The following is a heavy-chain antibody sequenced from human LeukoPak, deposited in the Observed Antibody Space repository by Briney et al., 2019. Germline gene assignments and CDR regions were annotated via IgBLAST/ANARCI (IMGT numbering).Heavy chain of an antibody. CDR3: ARDQSQTFGGHYYYGMDV. J-gene: IGHJ6*02. Sequence: PSETLSLTCTVSDASISSFSYYWGWIRQPPGKGLEWIGSVYYTGSTYYNPSLKSRVTIAVDTSNNQFSLKLTSVTAADTAVYYCARDQSQTFGGHYYYGMDVWGQGTTVTVSS. V-gene: IGHV4-39*07. D-gene: IGHD3-16*01. CDR1: DASISSFSYY. CDR2: VYYTGST.